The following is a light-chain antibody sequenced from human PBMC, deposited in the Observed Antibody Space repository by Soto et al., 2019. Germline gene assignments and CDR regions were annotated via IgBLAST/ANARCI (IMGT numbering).Light chain of an antibody. V-gene: IGKV1-39*01. Sequence: DIQMTQSPSSVSASVGDRITITCRTSQSFSNYLTWYQHKPGKAPKLLIYSATVLQSGVPSRFSGSGSGTDFTLSRSRLQPEDSATYYCQQTYTIPWTFGQGTKVDIK. CDR3: QQTYTIPWT. J-gene: IGKJ1*01. CDR2: SAT. CDR1: QSFSNY.